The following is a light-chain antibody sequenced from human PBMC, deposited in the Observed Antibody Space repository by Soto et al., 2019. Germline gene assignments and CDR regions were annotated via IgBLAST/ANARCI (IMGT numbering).Light chain of an antibody. V-gene: IGKV1-5*03. CDR3: QQYNSYPWT. Sequence: DIQMTQSPSTLSASVGDRVTITCRASQTISSWLTWYQQKPGKAPKLLIYQASSLQSGVPSRFSGSESGTEFTLTISSLQPDDFATYYSQQYNSYPWTFGQGTKVEIK. CDR2: QAS. CDR1: QTISSW. J-gene: IGKJ1*01.